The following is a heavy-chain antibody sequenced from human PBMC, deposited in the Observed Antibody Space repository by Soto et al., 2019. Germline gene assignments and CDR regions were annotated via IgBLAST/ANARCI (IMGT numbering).Heavy chain of an antibody. Sequence: SETLSLTCTVSGGSISSYYWSWIRQPPGKGLEWIGYMYYSGNTYYNPSLKSRVTISADTSKNQFSLKLSSVTAADTAVYFCARHYPNSNSLNCKDYRYCYYGVDVWGPGTTVTGLL. D-gene: IGHD4-4*01. J-gene: IGHJ6*02. CDR3: ARHYPNSNSLNCKDYRYCYYGVDV. CDR1: GGSISSYY. CDR2: MYYSGNT. V-gene: IGHV4-59*08.